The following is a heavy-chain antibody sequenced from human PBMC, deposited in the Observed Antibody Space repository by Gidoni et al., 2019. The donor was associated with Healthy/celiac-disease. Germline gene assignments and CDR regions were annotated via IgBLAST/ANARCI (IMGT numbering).Heavy chain of an antibody. V-gene: IGHV3-48*02. CDR3: ARDGGLQLIYYYYYGMDV. J-gene: IGHJ6*02. Sequence: EVQLVESGGGLVQPGGSLRLSCAASGFTFSSYRMNWVSQAPGKGLEWVSYISSSISTIYYADSVKGRFTISRDNAKNSLYLQMNSLRDEDTAVYYCARDGGLQLIYYYYYGMDVWGQGTTVTVSS. CDR1: GFTFSSYR. D-gene: IGHD3-16*01. CDR2: ISSSISTI.